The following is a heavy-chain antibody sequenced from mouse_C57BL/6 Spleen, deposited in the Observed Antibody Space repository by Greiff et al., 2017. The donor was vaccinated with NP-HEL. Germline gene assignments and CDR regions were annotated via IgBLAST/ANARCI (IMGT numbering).Heavy chain of an antibody. Sequence: EVKLMESEGGLVQPGSSMKLSCTASGFTFSDYYMAWVRQVPEKGLEWVAHINYDGSSTYYLDSLKSRFIISRDNAKNILYLQMSSLKSEDTATYYCARDYGSMDYWGQGPSVTVSS. CDR2: INYDGSST. J-gene: IGHJ4*01. D-gene: IGHD1-1*02. CDR1: GFTFSDYY. V-gene: IGHV5-16*01. CDR3: ARDYGSMDY.